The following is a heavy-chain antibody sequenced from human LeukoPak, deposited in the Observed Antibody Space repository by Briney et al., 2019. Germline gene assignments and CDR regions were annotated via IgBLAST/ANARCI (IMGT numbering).Heavy chain of an antibody. CDR1: GGSISGYY. V-gene: IGHV4-4*07. Sequence: SETLSLTCTVSGGSISGYYWSWIRQPAGKGLEWIGRIYTSGSTNYNPSLKSRVTISVDTSKNQFSLKLSSVTAADTAVYYCARGGYSYPYYFDYWGQGTLVTVSS. CDR2: IYTSGST. D-gene: IGHD5-18*01. J-gene: IGHJ4*02. CDR3: ARGGYSYPYYFDY.